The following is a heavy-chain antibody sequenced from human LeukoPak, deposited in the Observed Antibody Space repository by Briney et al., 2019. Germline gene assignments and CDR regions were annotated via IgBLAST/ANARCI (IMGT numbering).Heavy chain of an antibody. Sequence: ASETLSLTCTVSGGSISSSSYYWGWIRQPPGKGLEWIGSIYYSGSTYYNPSLKSRVTISVDTSKNQFSLKLSSVTAADTAVYYCARHVDVVVPAAIWDPYNWFDPWGQGTLVTVSS. D-gene: IGHD2-2*01. CDR2: IYYSGST. CDR1: GGSISSSSYY. CDR3: ARHVDVVVPAAIWDPYNWFDP. J-gene: IGHJ5*02. V-gene: IGHV4-39*01.